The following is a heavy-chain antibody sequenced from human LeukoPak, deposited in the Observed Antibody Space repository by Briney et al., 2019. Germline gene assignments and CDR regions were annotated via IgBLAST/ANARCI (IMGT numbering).Heavy chain of an antibody. J-gene: IGHJ4*02. CDR2: ISFDGTNK. CDR3: AKSGERWRQFWYYDN. V-gene: IGHV3-30*10. Sequence: GRSLRLSCAASGFTFSSYAMHWVRQAPGKGLEWVAVISFDGTNKYYTDSVKGRFSISRDNSKNTLYLEMDSLRAEDTAVYYCAKSGERWRQFWYYDNWGQGTFITVSS. CDR1: GFTFSSYA. D-gene: IGHD5-24*01.